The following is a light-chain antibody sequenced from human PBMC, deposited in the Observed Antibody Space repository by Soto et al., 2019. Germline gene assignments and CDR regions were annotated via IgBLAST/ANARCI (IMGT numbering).Light chain of an antibody. CDR2: DAS. CDR1: QSISIN. V-gene: IGKV3-15*01. J-gene: IGKJ1*01. CDR3: QQYDDWPPST. Sequence: ETVMTQSPATLSVSPGERATLSCRASQSISINLAWFQQKPGQAPRLLIYDASTRATGIPARFSGSGSGTEFTLTISSLQSEDFAVYYCQQYDDWPPSTFGQGTKVDIK.